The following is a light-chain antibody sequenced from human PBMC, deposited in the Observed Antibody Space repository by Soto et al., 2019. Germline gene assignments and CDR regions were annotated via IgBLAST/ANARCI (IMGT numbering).Light chain of an antibody. J-gene: IGKJ1*01. CDR1: QSVSSN. Sequence: ERVMTQSPATLSVSPGERATLSCRASQSVSSNLAWYQQKPGQAPRLLIYGASTRATNIPARFSGSGSGTEFTLTISSLQSEDFAVYYCQQYNNWPPTFGQGTKVEIK. CDR2: GAS. V-gene: IGKV3-15*01. CDR3: QQYNNWPPT.